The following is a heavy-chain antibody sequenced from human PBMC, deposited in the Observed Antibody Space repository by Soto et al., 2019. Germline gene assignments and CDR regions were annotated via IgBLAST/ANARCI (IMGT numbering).Heavy chain of an antibody. CDR1: GDSVSSVGFH. V-gene: IGHV4-30-4*02. CDR3: ARAMVGVATISDFYY. J-gene: IGHJ4*02. CDR2: IYNGGST. D-gene: IGHD2-21*01. Sequence: PSDPLSLTCTVSGDSVSSVGFHWAWLRRPPGKGLEWIGYIYNGGSTYYRPSLESRMHMSLDATRNPYSLTLTSVTAADTAVYSCARAMVGVATISDFYYLGQGKVVTISA.